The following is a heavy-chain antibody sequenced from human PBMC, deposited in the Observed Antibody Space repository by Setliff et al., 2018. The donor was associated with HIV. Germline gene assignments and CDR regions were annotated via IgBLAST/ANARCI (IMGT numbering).Heavy chain of an antibody. D-gene: IGHD3-22*01. CDR1: GYTFTGYF. CDR3: AREERYYDGKGALDY. Sequence: ASVKVSCKASGYTFTGYFIHWVRQAPGQGLEWMGRINPNNDGTKYAQNFQGRVTMTRDTSITTAYMELSSLISDDTAVYYCAREERYYDGKGALDYWGQGMLVTVSS. CDR2: INPNNDGT. V-gene: IGHV1-2*06. J-gene: IGHJ4*02.